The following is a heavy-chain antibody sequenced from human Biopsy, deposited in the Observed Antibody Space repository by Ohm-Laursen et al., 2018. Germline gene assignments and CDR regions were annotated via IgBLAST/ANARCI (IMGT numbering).Heavy chain of an antibody. J-gene: IGHJ3*01. D-gene: IGHD5-18*01. Sequence: ASVKVSCKASGYNFNAYYMQWVRQAPGQGLEWMGRIKPNNGGTNYAHKFQGRVTMTRDTSISTAYMHLSGLTSDDTAVYYCARLAYSEYRRDPLDVWGQGTMVTVSS. V-gene: IGHV1-2*06. CDR1: GYNFNAYY. CDR3: ARLAYSEYRRDPLDV. CDR2: IKPNNGGT.